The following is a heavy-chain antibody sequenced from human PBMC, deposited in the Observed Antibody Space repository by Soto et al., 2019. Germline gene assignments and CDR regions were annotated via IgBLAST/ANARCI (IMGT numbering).Heavy chain of an antibody. V-gene: IGHV4-59*11. D-gene: IGHD3-16*01. J-gene: IGHJ4*02. CDR1: GGSMRIHY. CDR3: ARADPDASVGD. Sequence: SETLSLPCTVSGGSMRIHYWTWLRQPPGKGLEWIGYISYSGSTYYNPSLKSRVTISADTSRNQFSLKLSSVIAADTAVYYCARADPDASVGDWGQGTLVTVSS. CDR2: ISYSGST.